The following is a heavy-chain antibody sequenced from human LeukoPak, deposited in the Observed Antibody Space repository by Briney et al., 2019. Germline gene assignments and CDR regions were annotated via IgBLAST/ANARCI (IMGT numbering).Heavy chain of an antibody. Sequence: GGSLRLSCAASGFTFSSYAMSWVRQAPGKGLEWVSAISGSGGSTYYADSVKGRFTISRNNSKNTLYLQMNSLRAEDTAVYYCAKGVAAAGKAGGRADYWGQGTLVTVSS. CDR1: GFTFSSYA. D-gene: IGHD6-13*01. CDR3: AKGVAAAGKAGGRADY. V-gene: IGHV3-23*01. CDR2: ISGSGGST. J-gene: IGHJ4*02.